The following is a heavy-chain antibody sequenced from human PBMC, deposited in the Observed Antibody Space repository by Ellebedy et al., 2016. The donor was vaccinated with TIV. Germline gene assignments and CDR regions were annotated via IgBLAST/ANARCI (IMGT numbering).Heavy chain of an antibody. CDR3: ARAPYSGYDWYLFHYGMDV. D-gene: IGHD5-12*01. Sequence: GESLKISXAASGFTFSSYWMSWVRQAPGKGLEWVANIKQDGSEKYYVDSVKGRFTISRDNAKNSLYLQMNSLRAEDTAVYYCARAPYSGYDWYLFHYGMDVWGQGTTVTVSS. J-gene: IGHJ6*02. V-gene: IGHV3-7*01. CDR2: IKQDGSEK. CDR1: GFTFSSYW.